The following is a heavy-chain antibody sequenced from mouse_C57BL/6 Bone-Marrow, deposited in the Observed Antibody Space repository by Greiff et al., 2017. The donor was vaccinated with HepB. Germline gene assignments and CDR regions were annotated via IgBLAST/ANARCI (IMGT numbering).Heavy chain of an antibody. V-gene: IGHV1-22*01. CDR3: ARVRAYDGYLDWYFDV. CDR2: INPNNGGT. CDR1: GYTFTDYN. D-gene: IGHD2-3*01. J-gene: IGHJ1*03. Sequence: EVQLQQSGPELVKPGASVKMSCKASGYTFTDYNMHWVKQSHGKSLEWIGYINPNNGGTSYNQKFKGKATLTVNKSSSTAYMELRSLTSEDSAVYYCARVRAYDGYLDWYFDVWGTGTTVTVSS.